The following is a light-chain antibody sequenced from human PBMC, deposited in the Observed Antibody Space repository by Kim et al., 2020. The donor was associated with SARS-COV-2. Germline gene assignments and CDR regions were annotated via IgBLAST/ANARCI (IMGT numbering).Light chain of an antibody. CDR2: EAS. CDR3: QQNDSAPAT. V-gene: IGKV3-20*01. CDR1: QSVSRRV. Sequence: SPGEGATLSCRASQSVSRRVLAWHQKKPGGTTRLIICEASRGAAVLPNRFGSGGSGKDFAITISRLAPEDFAVYYCQQNDSAPATFGQGTKVDIK. J-gene: IGKJ2*01.